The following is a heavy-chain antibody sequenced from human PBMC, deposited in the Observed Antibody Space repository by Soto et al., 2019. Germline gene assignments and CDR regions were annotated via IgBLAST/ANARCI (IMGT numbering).Heavy chain of an antibody. V-gene: IGHV1-18*01. CDR2: ISANNGNT. J-gene: IGHJ4*02. Sequence: QVQLVQSGAEVKKPGASVKVSCKASGYTFTSYGISWVRQAPGQGLEWMGGISANNGNTNYAQKLQGRVTLTTDTSTSTAYMELRSLRSDDTAVYYCARDYGDYFLFTWHYWGQGTLVTVSS. D-gene: IGHD4-17*01. CDR3: ARDYGDYFLFTWHY. CDR1: GYTFTSYG.